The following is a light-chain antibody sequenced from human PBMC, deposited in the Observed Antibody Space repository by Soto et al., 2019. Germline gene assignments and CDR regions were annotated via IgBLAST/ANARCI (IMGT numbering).Light chain of an antibody. V-gene: IGKV3-11*01. J-gene: IGKJ5*01. Sequence: ELAMTQSPATLSVSTAERATLSCRASESVSNTMCLAWYQQKPGQAPRLLIYDAYNRASGIPSRFSGSGSGTDFTLTISSLEPEDSAGYYCQQRHMWPITFGQGTRLEI. CDR3: QQRHMWPIT. CDR2: DAY. CDR1: ESVSNTMC.